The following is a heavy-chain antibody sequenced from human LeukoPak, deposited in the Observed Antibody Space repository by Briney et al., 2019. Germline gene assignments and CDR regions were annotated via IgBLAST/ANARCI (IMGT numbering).Heavy chain of an antibody. CDR3: AKDMQGSY. J-gene: IGHJ4*02. CDR2: ISYNGANS. V-gene: IGHV3-23*01. CDR1: GFSFSSVA. D-gene: IGHD2-2*01. Sequence: GGSLRLSCAASGFSFSSVAMTWVRQAPGKGLEWVSLISYNGANSYYADSVKGRFTISRDNSKSTLYLQMSSLRAEDTAIYYCAKDMQGSYWGQGTLVTVSS.